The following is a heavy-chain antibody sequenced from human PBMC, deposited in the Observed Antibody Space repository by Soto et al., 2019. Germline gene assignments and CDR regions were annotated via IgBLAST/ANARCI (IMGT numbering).Heavy chain of an antibody. D-gene: IGHD2-2*01. CDR2: INSDGSST. Sequence: GGSLRLSCAVSGFIFSRYSMNWVRQAPGKGLEWVSRINSDGSSTSYADSVKGRFTISRDNAKNTLYLQMNSLRAEDTAVYYCATAVPFDYWGQGTLVPVSS. J-gene: IGHJ4*02. CDR1: GFIFSRYS. CDR3: ATAVPFDY. V-gene: IGHV3-74*01.